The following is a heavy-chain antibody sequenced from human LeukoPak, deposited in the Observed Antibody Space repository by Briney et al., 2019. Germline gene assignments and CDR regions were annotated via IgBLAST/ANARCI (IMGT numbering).Heavy chain of an antibody. D-gene: IGHD1-26*01. Sequence: GGLRLSCAASGFTFDDYGMSWVRQAPGKGLEWVSGISGSGGSTYYADSVKGRLTISRDNSKNTLYLQMNSLRAEDTAVYYCAIVGAMRYWGQGTLVTVSS. CDR2: ISGSGGST. J-gene: IGHJ4*02. V-gene: IGHV3-23*01. CDR1: GFTFDDYG. CDR3: AIVGAMRY.